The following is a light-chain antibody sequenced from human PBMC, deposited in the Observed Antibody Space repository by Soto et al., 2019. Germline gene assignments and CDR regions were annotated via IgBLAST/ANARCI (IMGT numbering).Light chain of an antibody. CDR3: TAWDDSLNAWL. V-gene: IGLV1-44*01. J-gene: IGLJ3*02. Sequence: QSVLTQPPSASGTPGQRVTISCSGSSSNIEENSVTWYQWLPGAAPRLLIYNDYQRPSGVSDRFSGSKSGTSASLAISGLQSEDDADYYCTAWDDSLNAWLFGGGTKVTVL. CDR2: NDY. CDR1: SSNIEENS.